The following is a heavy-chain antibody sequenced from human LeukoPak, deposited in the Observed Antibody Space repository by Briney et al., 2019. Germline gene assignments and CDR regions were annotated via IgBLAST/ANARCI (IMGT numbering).Heavy chain of an antibody. J-gene: IGHJ5*02. CDR1: GFRFSDYT. CDR3: GKEGGA. Sequence: GGSLRLSCAASGFRFSDYTMTWVRQAPGKGPEWVSAIGGRGGSTYYADSLGGRFTISRDNSKDMLYLQMNSLKVEDTTTYYCGKEGGAWGQGTKVTVSS. D-gene: IGHD3-16*01. V-gene: IGHV3-23*01. CDR2: IGGRGGST.